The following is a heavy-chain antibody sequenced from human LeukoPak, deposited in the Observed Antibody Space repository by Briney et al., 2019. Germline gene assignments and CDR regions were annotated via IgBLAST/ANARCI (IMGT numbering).Heavy chain of an antibody. CDR2: IIPIFGTS. CDR1: AGTFSTYA. Sequence: GSSVTVSCKASAGTFSTYAISWVRQAPGQGLEWMGGIIPIFGTSNYAEKFQGRVTITADESTSTAYIELSSLNSEDTAVYYCARTIAARTYYYYYMDVWGKGTTVTVSS. V-gene: IGHV1-69*01. CDR3: ARTIAARTYYYYYMDV. J-gene: IGHJ6*03. D-gene: IGHD6-6*01.